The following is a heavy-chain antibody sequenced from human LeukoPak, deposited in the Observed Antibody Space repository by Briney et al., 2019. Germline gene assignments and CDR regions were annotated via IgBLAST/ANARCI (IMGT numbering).Heavy chain of an antibody. V-gene: IGHV3-30*04. J-gene: IGHJ6*03. Sequence: SCKASGGTFSSYAMHWVRQAPGKGLEWVAVISYDGSNKYYADSVKGRFTISRDNSKNTLYLQMNSLRAEDTAVYYCATLPHITMVRGVIIGYYYYMDVWGKGTTVTVSS. CDR1: GGTFSSYA. CDR2: ISYDGSNK. D-gene: IGHD3-10*01. CDR3: ATLPHITMVRGVIIGYYYYMDV.